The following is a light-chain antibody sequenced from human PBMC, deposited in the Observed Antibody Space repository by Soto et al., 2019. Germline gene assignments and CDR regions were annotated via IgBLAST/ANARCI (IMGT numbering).Light chain of an antibody. CDR3: SSYTSSSTVVV. CDR1: SSDVGGYNY. CDR2: DVS. V-gene: IGLV2-14*01. Sequence: QSALTQPASVSGSPGQSITISCTGTSSDVGGYNYVSWYQQYPGKAPKLMNYDVSNRPSGVSNRFSGSKSGNKASLTISGLQAEDEADYYCSSYTSSSTVVVLGGGTKLTVL. J-gene: IGLJ3*02.